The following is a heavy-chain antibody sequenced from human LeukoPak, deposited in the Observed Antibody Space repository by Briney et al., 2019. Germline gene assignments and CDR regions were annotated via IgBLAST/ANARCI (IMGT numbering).Heavy chain of an antibody. J-gene: IGHJ2*01. CDR1: GFTFTNYA. V-gene: IGHV3-23*01. D-gene: IGHD3-16*01. CDR2: FIDGGGRT. CDR3: ARDLKDGPSGPDIWARLPKFPKWYFDL. Sequence: GGSLRLSCAASGFTFTNYAMAWVRQAPGKGLECVSVFIDGGGRTYYTDSVKGRFTISRDSSKDTLYLQMNNLRAEDTAVYYCARDLKDGPSGPDIWARLPKFPKWYFDLWGRGTLITVSS.